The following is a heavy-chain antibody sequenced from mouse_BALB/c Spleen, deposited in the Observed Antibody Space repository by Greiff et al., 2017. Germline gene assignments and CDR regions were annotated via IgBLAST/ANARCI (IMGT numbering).Heavy chain of an antibody. CDR3: ARMAYGNYGAY. D-gene: IGHD2-1*01. Sequence: QVQLQQPGAELVKPGASVKLSCKASGYTFTSYWMHWVKQRPGQGLEWIGEIDPSDSYTNYNQKFKGKATLTVDKSSSTAYMQLSSLTSEDSAVYYCARMAYGNYGAYWGQGTLVTVSA. V-gene: IGHV1-69*02. CDR1: GYTFTSYW. J-gene: IGHJ3*01. CDR2: IDPSDSYT.